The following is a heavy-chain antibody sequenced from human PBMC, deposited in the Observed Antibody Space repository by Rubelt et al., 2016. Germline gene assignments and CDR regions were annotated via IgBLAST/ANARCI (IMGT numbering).Heavy chain of an antibody. D-gene: IGHD6-6*01. J-gene: IGHJ5*02. Sequence: QLQLQESGPGLVKPSETLSLTCTVSGGSISSTSYYWVWIRQPPGKGLEWIGSIYYSGSTYYNPSLKSRVHITGDTSQNQSSRKMTSVTAAETAVYYCARDGIAASGLFDPWAQGTLVTVSS. CDR1: GGSISSTSYY. CDR3: ARDGIAASGLFDP. CDR2: IYYSGST. V-gene: IGHV4-39*07.